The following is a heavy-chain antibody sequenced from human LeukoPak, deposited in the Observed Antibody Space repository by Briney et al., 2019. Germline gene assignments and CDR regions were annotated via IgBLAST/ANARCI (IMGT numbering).Heavy chain of an antibody. CDR1: GGSISSGSYY. J-gene: IGHJ5*02. V-gene: IGHV4-61*02. CDR3: ARSPMAYYYDSSGYPAVNWFDP. CDR2: LYTSGST. Sequence: SQTLSLTCTVSGGSISSGSYYWSWIRQPAGKGLEWIGRLYTSGSTNYNPSLKSRVTISVDTSKNQFSLKLSSVTAADTAVYYCARSPMAYYYDSSGYPAVNWFDPWGQGTLVTVSS. D-gene: IGHD3-22*01.